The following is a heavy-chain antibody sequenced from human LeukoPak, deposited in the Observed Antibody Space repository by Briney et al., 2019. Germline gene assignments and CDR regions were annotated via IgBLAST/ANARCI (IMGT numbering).Heavy chain of an antibody. D-gene: IGHD3-22*01. CDR1: GFTFSDYY. V-gene: IGHV3-11*01. CDR3: XXXXXXXYDNXXYYDK. CDR2: ICDSGRTI. Sequence: GGSLRLSCAASGFTFSDYYMSWIRQAPGKGLEGLSYICDSGRTIYYADSVKGLFTISRDNAKNSVYLQMNNLRAEDTAVYYCXXXXXXXYDNXXYYDKWGQGNLVTVSS. J-gene: IGHJ4*02.